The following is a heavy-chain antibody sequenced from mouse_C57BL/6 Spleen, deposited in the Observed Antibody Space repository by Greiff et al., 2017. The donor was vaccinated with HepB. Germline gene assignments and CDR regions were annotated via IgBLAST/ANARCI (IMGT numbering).Heavy chain of an antibody. CDR2: ISSGGSYT. J-gene: IGHJ2*01. CDR3: ARRGPIYYDYEGYFDY. D-gene: IGHD2-4*01. V-gene: IGHV5-6*02. Sequence: EVKLMESGGDLVKPGGSLKLSCAASGFTFSSYGMSWVRQTPDKRLEWVATISSGGSYTYYPDSVKGRFTISRDNAKNTLYLQMSSLKSEDTAMYYCARRGPIYYDYEGYFDYWGQGTTLTVSS. CDR1: GFTFSSYG.